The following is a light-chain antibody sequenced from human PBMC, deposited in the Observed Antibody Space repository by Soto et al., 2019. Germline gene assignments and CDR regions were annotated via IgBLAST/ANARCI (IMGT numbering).Light chain of an antibody. CDR1: QSVVNN. CDR3: QQYHNWPPQYT. J-gene: IGKJ2*01. V-gene: IGKV3-15*01. Sequence: EIVMTQSPASLSVSPGDGATLSCWASQSVVNNVAWYQQKPGQGPRLLIHGASTRAAGVPARFSGSGSGTDFTLTISSLQSEDSAVYYCQQYHNWPPQYTFGQGTKLQIK. CDR2: GAS.